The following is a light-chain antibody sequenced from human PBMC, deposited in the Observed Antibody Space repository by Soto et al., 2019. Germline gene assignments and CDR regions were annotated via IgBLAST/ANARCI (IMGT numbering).Light chain of an antibody. Sequence: SYELTQPPSVSVAPGQTARITCGGNNIGSKSVHWYQQKPGQAPVLVVYDDSDRPAGIPERFSGSNSGNTATLTIIRVEAGDEADYYCQVWDSSSDLWVFGGGTKVTVL. CDR1: NIGSKS. V-gene: IGLV3-21*02. CDR3: QVWDSSSDLWV. J-gene: IGLJ3*02. CDR2: DDS.